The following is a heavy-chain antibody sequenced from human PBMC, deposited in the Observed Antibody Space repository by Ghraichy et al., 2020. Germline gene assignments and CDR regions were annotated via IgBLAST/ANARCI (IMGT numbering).Heavy chain of an antibody. CDR3: AKDSNYGDHLNAFDI. J-gene: IGHJ3*02. CDR2: ISYDGSNK. V-gene: IGHV3-30*18. CDR1: GFTFRSFG. D-gene: IGHD4-17*01. Sequence: GGSLRLSCAASGFTFRSFGIHWVRQAPGKGLEWVAVISYDGSNKYYSDSVKGRFTISRDNSKNTLYLQMNSLRAEDTAVYYCAKDSNYGDHLNAFDIWGQGTMVTVSS.